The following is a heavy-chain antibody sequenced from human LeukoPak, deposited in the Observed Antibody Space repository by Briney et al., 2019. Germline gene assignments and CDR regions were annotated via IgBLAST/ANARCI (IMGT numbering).Heavy chain of an antibody. CDR1: GGSISGYY. V-gene: IGHV4-59*01. CDR2: IYYSGST. D-gene: IGHD3-10*01. J-gene: IGHJ4*02. Sequence: SETLSLTCTVSGGSISGYYWSWIRQPPGKGLEYIGYIYYSGSTNYNPSLKSRVTISVDTSKNHFSLKLSSVTAADTAVYYCARVFVRAGNYFDYWGQGTLVTVSS. CDR3: ARVFVRAGNYFDY.